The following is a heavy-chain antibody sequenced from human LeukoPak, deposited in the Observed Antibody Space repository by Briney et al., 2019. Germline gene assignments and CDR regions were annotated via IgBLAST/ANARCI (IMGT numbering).Heavy chain of an antibody. D-gene: IGHD3-22*01. CDR2: INPNTGGT. V-gene: IGHV1-2*02. CDR3: ARDEHYDSSGYFY. J-gene: IGHJ4*02. Sequence: ASVKVSRKTSGYTFTHSFVHWVRQASGQGLEWMGWINPNTGGTNIAQKFQDRVTMTRDTSISTAYMEMSRLTSDDTAVYYCARDEHYDSSGYFYWGQGALVTVSS. CDR1: GYTFTHSF.